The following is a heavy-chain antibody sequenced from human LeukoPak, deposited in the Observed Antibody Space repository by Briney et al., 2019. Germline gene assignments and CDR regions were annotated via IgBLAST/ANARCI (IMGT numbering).Heavy chain of an antibody. J-gene: IGHJ4*02. CDR1: GFTFSDYA. D-gene: IGHD6-13*01. Sequence: PGGSLRLSCAASGFTFSDYAMTWVRQAPGKGLEWVSTINSGGAINYADSVKGRFTISRDNPKNTLYLQMNSLRAEDTAVYYCAKAAAESLYYFDYWGQGTLVTVSS. V-gene: IGHV3-23*01. CDR3: AKAAAESLYYFDY. CDR2: INSGGAI.